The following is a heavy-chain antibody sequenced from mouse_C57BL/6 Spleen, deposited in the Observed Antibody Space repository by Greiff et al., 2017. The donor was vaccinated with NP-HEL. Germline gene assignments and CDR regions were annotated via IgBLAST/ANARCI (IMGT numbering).Heavy chain of an antibody. D-gene: IGHD6-2*01. V-gene: IGHV1-81*01. J-gene: IGHJ4*01. Sequence: QVQLKQSGAELARPGASVKLSCKASGYTFTSYGISWVKQRTGQGLEWIGEIYPRSGNTYYNEKFKGKATLTADKSSSTAYMELRSLTSEDSAVYFCAREKSFPMDYWGQGTSVTVSS. CDR3: AREKSFPMDY. CDR1: GYTFTSYG. CDR2: IYPRSGNT.